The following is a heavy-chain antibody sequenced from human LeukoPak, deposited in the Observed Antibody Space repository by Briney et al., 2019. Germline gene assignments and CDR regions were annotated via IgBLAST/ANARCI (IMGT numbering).Heavy chain of an antibody. D-gene: IGHD6-13*01. CDR3: ARGPSGSWSSRVRYMDV. V-gene: IGHV1-8*03. Sequence: ASVKVSCKASGYTFTNYDINWVRQVTGQGLEWMGWINPNSDNTGYPQKFQGRVTITWNTSISTAYMELSSLRSEDTAVYYCARGPSGSWSSRVRYMDVWGKGTTVTVSS. CDR2: INPNSDNT. CDR1: GYTFTNYD. J-gene: IGHJ6*03.